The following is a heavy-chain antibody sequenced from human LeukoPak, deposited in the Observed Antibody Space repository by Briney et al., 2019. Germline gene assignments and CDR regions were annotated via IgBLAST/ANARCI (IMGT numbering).Heavy chain of an antibody. CDR2: IKQDGSEK. Sequence: GGSLRLSCAASGFTFSSYAMSWVRQAPGKGLEWVANIKQDGSEKYYVDSVKGRFTISRDNAKNSLYLQMNSLRAEDTAVYYCALLRFGELFPRAYYYYGMDVWGQGTTVTVSS. D-gene: IGHD3-10*01. CDR3: ALLRFGELFPRAYYYYGMDV. CDR1: GFTFSSYA. J-gene: IGHJ6*02. V-gene: IGHV3-7*03.